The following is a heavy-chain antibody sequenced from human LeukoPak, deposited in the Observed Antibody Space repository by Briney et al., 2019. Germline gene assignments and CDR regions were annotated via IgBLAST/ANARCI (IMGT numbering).Heavy chain of an antibody. D-gene: IGHD1-7*01. CDR1: GDSISSSGYY. CDR2: IHHSGNT. Sequence: SETLSLTCSVSGDSISSSGYYWDWVRQPPGKGLEWIGSIHHSGNTNYNPSLKSRVTISVDTSKNQFSLKLSSVTAADTAVYYCARDSGITGTTGYWGQGTLVTVSS. J-gene: IGHJ4*02. V-gene: IGHV4-39*07. CDR3: ARDSGITGTTGY.